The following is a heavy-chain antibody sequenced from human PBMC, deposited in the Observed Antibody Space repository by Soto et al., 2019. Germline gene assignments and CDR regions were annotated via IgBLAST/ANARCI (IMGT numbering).Heavy chain of an antibody. V-gene: IGHV3-23*01. CDR3: AKVPRVSPTKTAYFYVMDV. D-gene: IGHD3-10*01. J-gene: IGHJ6*02. CDR1: GFTFSSYG. CDR2: ISGVGGST. Sequence: EVQLLESGGGLVQPGGSLRLSCAASGFTFSSYGMSWVRQAPGKGLEWVSAISGVGGSTYYADSVKGRFAISRDNSKNTLYLQMNSLRAEDTAVYYCAKVPRVSPTKTAYFYVMDVWGQGTTVTVSS.